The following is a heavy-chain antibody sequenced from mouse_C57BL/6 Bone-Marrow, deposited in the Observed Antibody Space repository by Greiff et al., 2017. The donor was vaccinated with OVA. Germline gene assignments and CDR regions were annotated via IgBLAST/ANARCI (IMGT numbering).Heavy chain of an antibody. D-gene: IGHD2-4*01. CDR2: IYPSDSET. J-gene: IGHJ3*01. CDR3: ASSTMITEFAY. Sequence: VHVKQPGAELVRPGSSVKLSCKASGYTFTSYWMDWVKQRPGQGLEWIGNIYPSDSETHYNQKFKDKATLTVDKSSSTAYMQLSSLTSEDSAVYYCASSTMITEFAYWGQGTLVTVSA. V-gene: IGHV1-61*01. CDR1: GYTFTSYW.